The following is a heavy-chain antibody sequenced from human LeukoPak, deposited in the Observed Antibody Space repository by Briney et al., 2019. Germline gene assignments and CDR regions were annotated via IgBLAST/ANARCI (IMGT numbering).Heavy chain of an antibody. J-gene: IGHJ6*02. Sequence: GGSLRLSCAASGFTFSSYWMNWARQAPGKGLEWVASINHNGNVNYYVDSVKGRFTISRDNAKNSLYLPMSNLRAEDTAVYFCARGGGLDVWGQGATVTVSS. V-gene: IGHV3-7*03. CDR3: ARGGGLDV. CDR2: INHNGNVN. D-gene: IGHD3-16*01. CDR1: GFTFSSYW.